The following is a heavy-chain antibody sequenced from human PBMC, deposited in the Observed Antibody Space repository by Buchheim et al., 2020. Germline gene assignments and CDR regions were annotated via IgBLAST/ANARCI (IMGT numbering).Heavy chain of an antibody. J-gene: IGHJ3*02. CDR3: ARDDYYGSGRFNAFDI. V-gene: IGHV4-39*02. CDR2: IYYSGST. Sequence: QLQLQESGPGLVKPSETLSLTCTVSGGSISSSSYYWGWIRQPPGKGLEWIGSIYYSGSTYYNPSLKSRVTISVDTSKNQFSLKLSAVTAADTAVYYCARDDYYGSGRFNAFDIWGQGT. D-gene: IGHD3-10*01. CDR1: GGSISSSSYY.